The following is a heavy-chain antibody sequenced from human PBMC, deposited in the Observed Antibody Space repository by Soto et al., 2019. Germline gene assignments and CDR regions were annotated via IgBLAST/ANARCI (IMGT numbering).Heavy chain of an antibody. CDR1: GFTFSSYS. D-gene: IGHD5-18*01. CDR3: ANDRGDSYGFRYYYYYGMDV. J-gene: IGHJ6*02. Sequence: GGSLRLSCAASGFTFSSYSMNWVRQAPGKGLEWVSSISSSSSYIYYADSVKGRFTISRDNAKNSLYLQMNSLRAEDTAVYYCANDRGDSYGFRYYYYYGMDVWGQGTTVTVSS. CDR2: ISSSSSYI. V-gene: IGHV3-21*01.